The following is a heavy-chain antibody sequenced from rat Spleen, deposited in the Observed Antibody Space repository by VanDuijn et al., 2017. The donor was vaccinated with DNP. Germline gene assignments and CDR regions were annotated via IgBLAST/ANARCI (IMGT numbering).Heavy chain of an antibody. Sequence: EVQLVDSGGGLVQPGGSLKLSCAASGFTFRTYGMHWIRQAPTQGREWFASISPSGVSTYYRDSVKGRFTISRDNAKSTLYLQMDSLRSEDTATYYCATLQQLGDYWGQGVMVTVSS. V-gene: IGHV5-19*01. J-gene: IGHJ2*01. CDR1: GFTFRTYG. D-gene: IGHD1-10*01. CDR2: ISPSGVST. CDR3: ATLQQLGDY.